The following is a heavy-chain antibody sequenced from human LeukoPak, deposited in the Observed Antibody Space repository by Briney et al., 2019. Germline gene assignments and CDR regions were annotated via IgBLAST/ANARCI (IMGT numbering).Heavy chain of an antibody. D-gene: IGHD3-9*01. Sequence: SETLSLTCAVYGGSFSGYYWSWIRQPPGKGLEWIGEINHSGSTNYNPSLKSRVTISVDTSKNQLSLKLSSVTAADTAVYYCARAWGVIRYFDPRRRNWFDPWGQGTLVTVSS. CDR1: GGSFSGYY. CDR3: ARAWGVIRYFDPRRRNWFDP. J-gene: IGHJ5*02. V-gene: IGHV4-34*01. CDR2: INHSGST.